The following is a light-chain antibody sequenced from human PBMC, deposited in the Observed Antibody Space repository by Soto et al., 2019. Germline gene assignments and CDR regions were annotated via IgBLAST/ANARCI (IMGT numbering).Light chain of an antibody. CDR2: AAS. CDR3: QQLNSYPLT. Sequence: QCTHSPSSLSASIGDRVTITCRASQDISSFLAWYQQKPGKAPKLLIYAASTLQSGVPSRFSGSGPGTDFTLTICSLQPEDFATYFCQQLNSYPLTFGQGTRLEIK. J-gene: IGKJ5*01. V-gene: IGKV1-9*01. CDR1: QDISSF.